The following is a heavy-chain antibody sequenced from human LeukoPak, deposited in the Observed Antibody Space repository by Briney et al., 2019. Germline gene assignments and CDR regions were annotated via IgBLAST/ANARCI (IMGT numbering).Heavy chain of an antibody. Sequence: GRSLRVSCAASGFTFSTCGMHGVRQAPGKGLEWVAVIWYDGSKNYYADSVKGRFTISRDNSKNTLYLEMNSLRAEDTAVYYCAADGEYSFYVWGQGTMVTVST. CDR3: AADGEYSFYV. CDR1: GFTFSTCG. D-gene: IGHD5-24*01. J-gene: IGHJ3*01. CDR2: IWYDGSKN. V-gene: IGHV3-33*01.